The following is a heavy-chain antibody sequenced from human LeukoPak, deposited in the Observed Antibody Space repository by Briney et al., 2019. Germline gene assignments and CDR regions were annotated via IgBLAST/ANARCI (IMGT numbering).Heavy chain of an antibody. Sequence: ASVKVSCKASGYTFTSCYMHWVRQAPGQGLERMGIINPSGGSTSYAQKFQGRVTMTRDTSTSTVYMELSSLRSEDTAVYYCARNHVPIHAFDIWGQGTMVTVSS. V-gene: IGHV1-46*01. CDR1: GYTFTSCY. D-gene: IGHD1-14*01. CDR3: ARNHVPIHAFDI. CDR2: INPSGGST. J-gene: IGHJ3*02.